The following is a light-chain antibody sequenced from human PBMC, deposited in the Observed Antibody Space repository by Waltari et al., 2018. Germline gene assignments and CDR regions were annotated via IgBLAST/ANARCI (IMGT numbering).Light chain of an antibody. V-gene: IGLV2-11*01. J-gene: IGLJ2*01. CDR1: STDVVGYNH. CDR2: DGS. CDR3: CSYAGRYTLV. Sequence: QSALTQPRSVSGPPGQSITIPCTGTSTDVVGYNHSSWYQQHPGKAPKLMIYDGSKRPSGVPDRFSGSKSGNTASLTISGLRTEDEADYSCCSYAGRYTLVFGGGTKLTVL.